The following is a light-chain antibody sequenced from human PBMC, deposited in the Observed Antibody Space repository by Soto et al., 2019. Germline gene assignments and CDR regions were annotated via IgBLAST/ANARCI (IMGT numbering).Light chain of an antibody. J-gene: IGKJ5*01. V-gene: IGKV1-13*02. CDR2: DAS. CDR3: QQFHTYPIS. Sequence: IQMTQSPPSLSASVGDSITFTCRASQDIASSLAWYQQQPGRPPKLLIYDASILQTGVPSRFRGSGSGTDFTLTISGLQPEDFATYSCQQFHTYPISFGQGTRLEIK. CDR1: QDIASS.